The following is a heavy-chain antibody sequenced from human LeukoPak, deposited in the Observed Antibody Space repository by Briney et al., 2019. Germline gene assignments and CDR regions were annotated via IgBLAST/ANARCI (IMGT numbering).Heavy chain of an antibody. V-gene: IGHV3-23*01. CDR3: ARHDSFMPY. Sequence: GGSLRLSCAASGFTFNSYSMSWVRQAPGKGLEWVSGISDSGRATYYTDLVRGRFTIFRDNSKNTVYLQMSNLRAEDTGVYFCARHDSFMPYWGQGSLVTVSS. D-gene: IGHD2-2*01. CDR1: GFTFNSYS. J-gene: IGHJ4*02. CDR2: ISDSGRAT.